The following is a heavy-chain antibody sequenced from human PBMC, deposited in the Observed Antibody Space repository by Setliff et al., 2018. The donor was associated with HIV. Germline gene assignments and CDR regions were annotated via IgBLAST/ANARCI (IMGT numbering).Heavy chain of an antibody. V-gene: IGHV3-23*01. D-gene: IGHD3-9*01. CDR3: AKTSNTGYLFCSDY. J-gene: IGHJ4*02. CDR2: ISGSGVSS. Sequence: GGSLRLSCAASGFTFSNYVINWVRQAPGKGLEWISGISGSGVSSYYADSVKGRFTISRDNSKNTVYLQMNSLRAEDTAVYYCAKTSNTGYLFCSDYWGQGTLVTVSS. CDR1: GFTFSNYV.